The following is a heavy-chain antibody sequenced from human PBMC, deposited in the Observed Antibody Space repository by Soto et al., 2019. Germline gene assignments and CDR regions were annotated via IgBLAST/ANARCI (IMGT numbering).Heavy chain of an antibody. J-gene: IGHJ4*02. V-gene: IGHV3-48*03. CDR1: GFTFSSYE. CDR3: GSNWRYFDY. CDR2: ISSSSSTI. D-gene: IGHD1-1*01. Sequence: GGSLRLSCAASGFTFSSYEMNWVRQAPGKGLEWVSYISSSSSTIYYADSVKGRSTISRDNAKNSLYLQMNSLRAEDTADYYCGSNWRYFDYWGQGTLVTVSS.